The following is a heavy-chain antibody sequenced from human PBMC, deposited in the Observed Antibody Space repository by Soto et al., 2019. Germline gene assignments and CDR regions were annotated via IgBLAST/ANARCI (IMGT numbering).Heavy chain of an antibody. V-gene: IGHV1-24*01. CDR3: ATGRRGMVGARDRKFDY. D-gene: IGHD1-26*01. CDR2: FDPEDGET. Sequence: ASVKVSCKVSGYTLTELSMHWVRQAPGKGLEWMGGFDPEDGETIYAQKFQGRVTMTEDTSTDTVYMELSSLRSEDTAVYYFATGRRGMVGARDRKFDYWGQGTLVTVSS. J-gene: IGHJ4*02. CDR1: GYTLTELS.